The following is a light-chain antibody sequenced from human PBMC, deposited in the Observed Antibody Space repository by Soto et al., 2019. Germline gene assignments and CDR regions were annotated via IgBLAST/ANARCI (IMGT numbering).Light chain of an antibody. CDR3: SSYTSTMTNV. V-gene: IGLV2-14*03. Sequence: QSVLTHPASVSGSPGQSITISCTGTSSDVGGFNSVSWYQLRPGTAPKLILYDDIDRPSGVSYRFSGSKSGTTASLTLSGLHAADEADYCCSSYTSTMTNVFGSGTKVTVL. CDR2: DDI. J-gene: IGLJ1*01. CDR1: SSDVGGFNS.